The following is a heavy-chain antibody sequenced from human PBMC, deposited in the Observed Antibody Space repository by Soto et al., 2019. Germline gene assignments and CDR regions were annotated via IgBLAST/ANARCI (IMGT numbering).Heavy chain of an antibody. Sequence: EVQLVESGGGLIRPGGSLRLSCAASGFTVSSNYMNWVRQAPGRGLEWVSIIYSGGRAYYADSVKGRFTISRDNSKNTLYLQMNRLRAEDTAVYYCARGMDIGIRGGSNGMDVWGQGTTVTVSS. J-gene: IGHJ6*02. V-gene: IGHV3-53*01. CDR2: IYSGGRA. CDR3: ARGMDIGIRGGSNGMDV. CDR1: GFTVSSNY. D-gene: IGHD5-12*01.